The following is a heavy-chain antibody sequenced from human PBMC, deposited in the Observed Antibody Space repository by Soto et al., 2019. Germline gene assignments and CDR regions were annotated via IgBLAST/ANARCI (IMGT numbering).Heavy chain of an antibody. Sequence: SENLSLTCIVSGESISSSCYYWGWIRQQPGKGLEWIGSIYYSGRTYYNPSFKSRVTISIDTSKNQFSMKLSSVTATDTAVYYCARQRTTLVTQAYVAHSGQRALVTVS. V-gene: IGHV4-39*01. CDR1: GESISSSCYY. J-gene: IGHJ4*02. D-gene: IGHD2-21*02. CDR3: ARQRTTLVTQAYVAH. CDR2: IYYSGRT.